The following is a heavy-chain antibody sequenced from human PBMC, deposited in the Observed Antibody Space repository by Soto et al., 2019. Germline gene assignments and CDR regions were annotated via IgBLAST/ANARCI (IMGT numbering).Heavy chain of an antibody. V-gene: IGHV3-23*01. D-gene: IGHD3-9*01. Sequence: GSLRLSCAPSGFTFSSYAMSWVRQAPGKGLEWVSAISGSGGSTYYADSVKGRFTISRDNSKNTLYLQINSLRAEDTAVYYCAKAGASVLRYFDWFPQEVYYFDYWGQGTLVTVSS. CDR2: ISGSGGST. CDR1: GFTFSSYA. J-gene: IGHJ4*02. CDR3: AKAGASVLRYFDWFPQEVYYFDY.